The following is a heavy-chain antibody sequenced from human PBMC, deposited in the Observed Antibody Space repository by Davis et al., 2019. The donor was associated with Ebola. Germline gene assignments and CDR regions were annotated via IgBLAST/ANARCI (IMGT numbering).Heavy chain of an antibody. CDR1: GFTFSSHA. Sequence: PGGSLRLSCAASGFTFSSHAMHWVRQAPGKGLEWVAVISYDGSNKDYADSVKGRFTISRDNSKNTLYLQMNSLRVEDTAIYYCAKDTSNVWFDVWGPGTMVTVSS. J-gene: IGHJ3*01. CDR3: AKDTSNVWFDV. D-gene: IGHD6-19*01. CDR2: ISYDGSNK. V-gene: IGHV3-30*04.